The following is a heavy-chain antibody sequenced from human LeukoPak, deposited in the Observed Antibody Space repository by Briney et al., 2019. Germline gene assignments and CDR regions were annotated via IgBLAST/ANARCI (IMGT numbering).Heavy chain of an antibody. J-gene: IGHJ4*02. CDR1: GYTFTSYY. Sequence: ASLKVSCTASGYTFTSYYMHWVRQAPGQGLEWMGVSNTSGVGTNYAQKLQGRVTMTRDTSTTTLYMELSSLRSEDTAVYYCARGESGGYFDYWGQGTLVTVSS. D-gene: IGHD2-8*02. V-gene: IGHV1-46*01. CDR2: SNTSGVGT. CDR3: ARGESGGYFDY.